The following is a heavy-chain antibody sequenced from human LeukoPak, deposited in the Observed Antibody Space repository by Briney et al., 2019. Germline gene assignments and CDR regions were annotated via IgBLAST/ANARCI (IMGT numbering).Heavy chain of an antibody. CDR3: VKGGIYCSSTSCYAGTAEYFQH. D-gene: IGHD2-2*01. CDR1: GFTFSSYA. CDR2: ISSNGGST. V-gene: IGHV3-64D*06. J-gene: IGHJ1*01. Sequence: PGGSLRLSCSASGFTFSSYAMHWVRQAPGKGLEYVSAISSNGGSTYYADSVKGRFTISRDNSKNTLYLQMSSLRAEDTAVYYCVKGGIYCSSTSCYAGTAEYFQHWGQGTLVTVSP.